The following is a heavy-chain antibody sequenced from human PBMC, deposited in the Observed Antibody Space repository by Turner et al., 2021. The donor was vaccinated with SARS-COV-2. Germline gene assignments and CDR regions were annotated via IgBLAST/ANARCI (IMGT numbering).Heavy chain of an antibody. CDR1: GGSISSYY. V-gene: IGHV4-59*08. CDR2: IHYRGST. J-gene: IGHJ6*02. Sequence: QVQLQESGPVLVKPSETLSLTCTVSGGSISSYYWSCIRQPPGKGLEWIGYIHYRGSTNYNPTRKSRVTISVDTSKNQFALKLSSVTAADTAVYYCARHGFSGWDGGGMDVWGQGTTVTVSS. D-gene: IGHD6-19*01. CDR3: ARHGFSGWDGGGMDV.